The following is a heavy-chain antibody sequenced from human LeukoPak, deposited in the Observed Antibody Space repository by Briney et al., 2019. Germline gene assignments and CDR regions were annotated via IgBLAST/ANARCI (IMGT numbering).Heavy chain of an antibody. CDR1: GYTLTELS. CDR2: FDPEDGET. V-gene: IGHV1-24*01. CDR3: ATSTCYDYVWGSYRLDT. D-gene: IGHD3-16*01. Sequence: ASVKVSCKVSGYTLTELSMHWVRQAPGKGLEWMGGFDPEDGETIYAQKFQGRVTMTEDTSTDTAYMELSSLRSEDTAVYYCATSTCYDYVWGSYRLDTWGQGTLVTVSS. J-gene: IGHJ5*02.